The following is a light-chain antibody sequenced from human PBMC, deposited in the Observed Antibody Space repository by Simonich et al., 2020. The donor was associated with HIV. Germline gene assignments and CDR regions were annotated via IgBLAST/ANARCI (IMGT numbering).Light chain of an antibody. Sequence: EIVMTQSPATLSVPPGERVTLSCRAIQSVSSNLAWYQQKPGQAPRLFIYGASISAKGIPARFSGRGSGTEFTLTISSMQSEDFAVYYCQQYNNWPLYFGQGTKLEIK. V-gene: IGKV3-15*01. CDR1: QSVSSN. J-gene: IGKJ2*01. CDR2: GAS. CDR3: QQYNNWPLY.